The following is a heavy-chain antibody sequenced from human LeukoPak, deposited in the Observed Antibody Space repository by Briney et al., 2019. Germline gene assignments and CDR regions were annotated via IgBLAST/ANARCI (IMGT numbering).Heavy chain of an antibody. D-gene: IGHD4-17*01. CDR1: GYTFTGYY. CDR3: ASDLRRVTTFDY. J-gene: IGHJ4*02. V-gene: IGHV1-2*02. CDR2: ISPNSGGT. Sequence: GASVKVSCKTSGYTFTGYYIHWVRQAPGQGPEWMGWISPNSGGTNYAQKFQGRVSMTRDTSISTAYMELSRLRSDDTAVYYCASDLRRVTTFDYWGQGTLVTVSS.